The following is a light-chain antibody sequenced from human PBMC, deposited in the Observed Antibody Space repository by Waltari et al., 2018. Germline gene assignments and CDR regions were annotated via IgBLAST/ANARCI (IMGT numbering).Light chain of an antibody. V-gene: IGKV3-15*01. CDR1: QSVGTS. CDR3: QQYDDWPRT. Sequence: EIVMTQSPASLSVSPGDRVTLSCRASQSVGTSLAWYQQRPGRAPRLLVYRASTRASDIPARFSGSGTDFTLSISTLQSEDVAVYYCQQYDDWPRTFGQGTKVEIK. CDR2: RAS. J-gene: IGKJ1*01.